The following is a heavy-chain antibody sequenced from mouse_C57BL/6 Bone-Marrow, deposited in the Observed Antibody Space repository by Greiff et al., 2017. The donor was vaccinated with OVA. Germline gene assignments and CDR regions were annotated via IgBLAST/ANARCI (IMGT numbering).Heavy chain of an antibody. D-gene: IGHD2-5*01. CDR2: IDPEPGGT. Sequence: QVQLQQSGAELVRPGASVTLSCKASGYTFTDYEMHWVKQTHVHGLEWIGAIDPEPGGTAYNQKFKGKAILTADKSSSTAYMELRSLTSEDSAVYYCTRSYSNYGDFDYGGQGTTLTVSS. V-gene: IGHV1-15*01. CDR3: TRSYSNYGDFDY. CDR1: GYTFTDYE. J-gene: IGHJ2*01.